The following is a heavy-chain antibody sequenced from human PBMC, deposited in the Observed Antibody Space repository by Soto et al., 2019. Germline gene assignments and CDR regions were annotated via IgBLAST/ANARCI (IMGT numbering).Heavy chain of an antibody. CDR1: GYSFTSYW. D-gene: IGHD3-3*01. CDR2: IDPSDSYT. CDR3: ARHEISSALEWSYYYYGMDV. V-gene: IGHV5-10-1*01. Sequence: GESLKISCKGSGYSFTSYWIRWVRQMPGKGLEWMGRIDPSDSYTNYSPSFQGHVTISADKSISTAYLQWSSLKASDTAMYYCARHEISSALEWSYYYYGMDVWGQGTTVTVSS. J-gene: IGHJ6*02.